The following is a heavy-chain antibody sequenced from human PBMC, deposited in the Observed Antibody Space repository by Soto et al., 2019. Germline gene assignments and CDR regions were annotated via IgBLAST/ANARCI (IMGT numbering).Heavy chain of an antibody. J-gene: IGHJ6*02. V-gene: IGHV3-21*01. CDR2: ISSSSSYI. Sequence: GGSLRLSCAASGFTFSSYSMNWVRQAPGKGLEWVSSISSSSSYIYYADSVKGRFTISRDNAKNSLYLQMNSLRAEDTAVYYCARGGWLLDYYYYGMDVWGQGTTVTVSS. CDR1: GFTFSSYS. CDR3: ARGGWLLDYYYYGMDV. D-gene: IGHD5-12*01.